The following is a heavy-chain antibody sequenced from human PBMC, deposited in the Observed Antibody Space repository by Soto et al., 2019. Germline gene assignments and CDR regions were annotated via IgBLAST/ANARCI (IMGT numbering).Heavy chain of an antibody. Sequence: GESLKISCKGSGYSFTSYWIGWVRQMPGKGLEWMGIIYPGDSDTRYSPSFQGQVTISADKSISTAYLQWSSLKASDTAMYYCARGYECTRTGAYYIDYWGRGILVTVSS. J-gene: IGHJ4*02. CDR1: GYSFTSYW. CDR3: ARGYECTRTGAYYIDY. CDR2: IYPGDSDT. D-gene: IGHD2-2*01. V-gene: IGHV5-51*01.